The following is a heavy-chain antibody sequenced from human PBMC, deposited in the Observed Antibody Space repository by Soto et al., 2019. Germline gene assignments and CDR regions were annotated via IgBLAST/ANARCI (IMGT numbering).Heavy chain of an antibody. J-gene: IGHJ4*02. CDR1: GFSFNDYA. D-gene: IGHD3-22*01. V-gene: IGHV3-9*01. Sequence: EVHLVESGGGLAQPGRSLRLSCAASGFSFNDYAMHWVRQAPGKGLEWVSGISWNSGRIAYADSVNGRFTISRDNAKKSLYLEMNSLRAEDTALYYCAKDISEGDSNAFDYWGQGTLVNVSS. CDR2: ISWNSGRI. CDR3: AKDISEGDSNAFDY.